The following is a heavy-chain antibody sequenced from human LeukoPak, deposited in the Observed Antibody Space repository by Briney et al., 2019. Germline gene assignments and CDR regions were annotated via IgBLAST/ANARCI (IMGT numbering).Heavy chain of an antibody. CDR2: ISSSGSTI. D-gene: IGHD6-19*01. J-gene: IGHJ4*02. CDR1: GFTFSSYE. V-gene: IGHV3-48*03. Sequence: GGSLRLSCAASGFTFSSYEMNWVRQARGKGLEWVSYISSSGSTIYYADSVKGRFTISRDNAKNSLYLQMNSLRAEDTAVYYCARTYSSGWYYFDYWGQGTLVTVSS. CDR3: ARTYSSGWYYFDY.